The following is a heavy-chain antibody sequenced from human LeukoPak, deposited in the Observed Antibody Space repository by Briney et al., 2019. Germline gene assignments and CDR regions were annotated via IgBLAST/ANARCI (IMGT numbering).Heavy chain of an antibody. J-gene: IGHJ3*02. CDR1: GFTFSSYG. D-gene: IGHD5-18*01. CDR2: IRYDGSNK. CDR3: AKDLGGYSHDAFDI. V-gene: IGHV3-30*02. Sequence: SGGSLRLSCAASGFTFSSYGMHWVRQAPGKGLEWVAFIRYDGSNKYYADSVKGRFTISRDNSKNTLYLQMNSLRAEDTAVYYCAKDLGGYSHDAFDIWGQGTMVTVSS.